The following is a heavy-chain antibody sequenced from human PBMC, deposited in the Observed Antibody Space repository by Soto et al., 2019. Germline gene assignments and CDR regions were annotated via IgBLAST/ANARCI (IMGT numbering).Heavy chain of an antibody. CDR3: AIGGAAAARGWFDP. J-gene: IGHJ5*02. CDR2: IYYSGST. V-gene: IGHV4-59*01. Sequence: QVQLQESGPGLVKPSETLSLTCTVSGGSITSYYWSWIRQPPGKGLEWIGYIYYSGSTNYNPSLKSRVTISVDTSKNQFSLELSSVTAADTAVYYCAIGGAAAARGWFDPWGQGTLVTVSS. CDR1: GGSITSYY. D-gene: IGHD6-13*01.